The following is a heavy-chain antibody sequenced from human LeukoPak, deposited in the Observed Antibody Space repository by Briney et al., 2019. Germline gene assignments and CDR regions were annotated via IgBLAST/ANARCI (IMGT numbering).Heavy chain of an antibody. V-gene: IGHV4-61*01. J-gene: IGHJ6*02. CDR3: ARAPLHCSSTSCYYYYGMDA. Sequence: SETLSLTCTVSGGSVSSDTHYWSWIRQPPGKGLEWIGYIYYSESTNYNPSLKSRVTISVDTSKNQFSLKLTSVTAADTAVYYCARAPLHCSSTSCYYYYGMDAWGQGTTVIVSS. CDR2: IYYSEST. D-gene: IGHD2-2*01. CDR1: GGSVSSDTHY.